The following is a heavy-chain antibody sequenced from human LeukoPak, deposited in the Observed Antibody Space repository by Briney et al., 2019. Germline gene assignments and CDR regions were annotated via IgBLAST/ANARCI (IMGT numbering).Heavy chain of an antibody. V-gene: IGHV1-69*01. J-gene: IGHJ4*02. CDR1: GGTFSSYA. D-gene: IGHD1-26*01. Sequence: SVKASCKASGGTFSSYAISWVRQAPGRGLEWMGGIIPIFGTANYAQKFQGRVTITADESTSTAYMELSSLRSEDTAVYYCARRYSGSYSFFDYWGQGTLVTVSS. CDR2: IIPIFGTA. CDR3: ARRYSGSYSFFDY.